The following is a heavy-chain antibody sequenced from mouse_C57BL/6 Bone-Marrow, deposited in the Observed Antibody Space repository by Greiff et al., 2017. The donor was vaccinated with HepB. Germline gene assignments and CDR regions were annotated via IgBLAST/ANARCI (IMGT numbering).Heavy chain of an antibody. Sequence: QVQLQQSGPELVKPGASVKISCKASGYAFSSSWMNWVKQRPGKGLEWIGRIYPGDGDTNYNGKFKGKATLTADKSSSTAYMQLSSLTSEDSAVYFCARDVLLRYWYFDVWGTGTTVTVSS. CDR1: GYAFSSSW. CDR2: IYPGDGDT. D-gene: IGHD1-1*01. CDR3: ARDVLLRYWYFDV. J-gene: IGHJ1*03. V-gene: IGHV1-82*01.